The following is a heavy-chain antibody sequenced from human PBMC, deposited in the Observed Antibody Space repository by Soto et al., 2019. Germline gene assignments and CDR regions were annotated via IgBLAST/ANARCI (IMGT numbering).Heavy chain of an antibody. J-gene: IGHJ4*02. Sequence: DLEDSGGDVVQPGGSLKLSCAASEFTFSGSYLHWVRQASGRGLEWVGHIRGRADSYATSYAASVNGRFTISRDDSKNTAYLQMNSLTTEDTAVYYCAIRDYWGQGTLVTVSS. CDR1: EFTFSGSY. CDR2: IRGRADSYAT. CDR3: AIRDY. V-gene: IGHV3-73*01.